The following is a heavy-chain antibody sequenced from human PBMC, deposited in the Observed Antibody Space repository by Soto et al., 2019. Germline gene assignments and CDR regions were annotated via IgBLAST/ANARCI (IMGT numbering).Heavy chain of an antibody. Sequence: EVQLLESGGGLVQPGGSPRLSCAASGFTFSSYAMSWVRQAPGKGLEWVSAISGSGGSTYYADSVKGRFTISRDNSKNTLYLQMNSLRAEDTAVYYCANRRGPNRPYSGSYTEYFQHWGQGTLVTVSS. CDR3: ANRRGPNRPYSGSYTEYFQH. J-gene: IGHJ1*01. V-gene: IGHV3-23*01. CDR1: GFTFSSYA. D-gene: IGHD1-26*01. CDR2: ISGSGGST.